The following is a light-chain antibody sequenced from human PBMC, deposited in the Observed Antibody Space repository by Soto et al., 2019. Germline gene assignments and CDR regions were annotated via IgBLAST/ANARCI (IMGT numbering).Light chain of an antibody. CDR2: DAS. V-gene: IGKV3-11*01. CDR3: QRRSNWPSIT. J-gene: IGKJ5*01. CDR1: QSVSSY. Sequence: EIVLTQSPATLSLSPGERATLSCRASQSVSSYFAWYQQKPGQAPRLLIYDASNSATGIPATFSGSGSGTDLTLTISSIEPEDFAVYYCQRRSNWPSITFGQGTRLEIK.